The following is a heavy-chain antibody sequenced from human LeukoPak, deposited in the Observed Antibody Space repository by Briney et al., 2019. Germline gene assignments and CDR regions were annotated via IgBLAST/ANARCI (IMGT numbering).Heavy chain of an antibody. V-gene: IGHV4-4*02. CDR3: ARHHGLYYFDY. CDR2: IYHSGST. Sequence: SGTLSLTCAVSGGSISSSNWWSWVRQPPGKGLEWIGEIYHSGSTNYNPSLKSRVTISVDTSKNQFSLKLSSVTAADTAVYYCARHHGLYYFDYWGQGTLVTVSS. D-gene: IGHD5-24*01. CDR1: GGSISSSNW. J-gene: IGHJ4*02.